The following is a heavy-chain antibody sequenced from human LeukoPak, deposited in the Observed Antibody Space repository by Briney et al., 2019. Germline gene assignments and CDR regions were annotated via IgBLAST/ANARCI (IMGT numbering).Heavy chain of an antibody. J-gene: IGHJ4*02. D-gene: IGHD4-17*01. CDR3: ARGLTVTTRLARY. CDR2: MNPNSGNT. V-gene: IGHV1-8*01. CDR1: GYTFTSYD. Sequence: ASVKVSCKASGYTFTSYDINWVRQATGQGLEWMGWMNPNSGNTDYAQKFQGRVTMTRNTSISTAYMELSSLRSEDTAMYYCARGLTVTTRLARYWGQGTLVTVSS.